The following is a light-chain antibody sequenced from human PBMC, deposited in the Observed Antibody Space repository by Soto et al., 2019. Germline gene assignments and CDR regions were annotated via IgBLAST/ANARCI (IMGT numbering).Light chain of an antibody. V-gene: IGKV3-11*01. CDR3: QQRDSWIT. Sequence: IVLTQSPATLSLWPGETAILSCRASQSVSNYLSWYQQKPGQAPRLLIYDASNRAPGIPARFSGSGSGTDFTLTTSSLEPEDFALYYCQQRDSWITFGQGTRLEIE. CDR1: QSVSNY. J-gene: IGKJ5*01. CDR2: DAS.